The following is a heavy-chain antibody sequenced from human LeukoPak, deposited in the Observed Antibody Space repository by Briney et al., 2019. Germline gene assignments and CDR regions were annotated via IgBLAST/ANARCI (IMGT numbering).Heavy chain of an antibody. D-gene: IGHD3-22*01. Sequence: SETLSLTCTVSGASISSYYWSWIRRPPGKGLEWIGYIYYSGSTNYNPALKSRVTISEGTSKNQISLKLSSVTAADTAVYYCARVRGYYDSSGYDYWGQGTLVTVSS. CDR1: GASISSYY. CDR2: IYYSGST. V-gene: IGHV4-59*01. J-gene: IGHJ4*02. CDR3: ARVRGYYDSSGYDY.